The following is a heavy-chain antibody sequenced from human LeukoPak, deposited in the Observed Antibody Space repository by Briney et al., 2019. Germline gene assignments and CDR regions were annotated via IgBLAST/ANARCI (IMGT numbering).Heavy chain of an antibody. Sequence: GGSLRLSCAASGFSFSVYWMHWVRQAPGKGPVWVSRIKTDGSITDYADFVKGRFTISRDNSKNTLYLQVNSLRAEDTAVYYCAKDSRYYYMDVWGKGTTVTVSS. D-gene: IGHD2-2*01. J-gene: IGHJ6*03. CDR3: AKDSRYYYMDV. CDR1: GFSFSVYW. V-gene: IGHV3-74*01. CDR2: IKTDGSIT.